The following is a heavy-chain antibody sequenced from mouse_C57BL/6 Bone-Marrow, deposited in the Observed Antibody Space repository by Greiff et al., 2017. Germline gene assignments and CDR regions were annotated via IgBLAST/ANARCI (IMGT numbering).Heavy chain of an antibody. J-gene: IGHJ2*01. Sequence: EVKLQESGAELVRPGASVKLSCTASGFNIKDYYMHWVKQRPEQGLEWIGRIDPEDGDTEYAPKFQGTAPMTADTSSNTAYLQLSSLPSEDTAVYYCTPITAVVATRGYWGQGTTLTVSS. CDR1: GFNIKDYY. CDR2: IDPEDGDT. CDR3: TPITAVVATRGY. V-gene: IGHV14-1*01. D-gene: IGHD1-1*01.